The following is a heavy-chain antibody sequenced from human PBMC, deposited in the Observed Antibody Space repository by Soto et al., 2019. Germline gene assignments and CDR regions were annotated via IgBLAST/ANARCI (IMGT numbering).Heavy chain of an antibody. CDR2: ISSDGSNT. D-gene: IGHD3-22*01. Sequence: GGSLRLSCAASGFIFSDFGMHWVRQAPGKGLDWLAIISSDGSNTLYADSVKGRFTISRDNSKNTLYLHMNSLRAEDTAVYYCAKDPGKYYYDTSGLLPDDYWGQGTLVTVSS. CDR3: AKDPGKYYYDTSGLLPDDY. J-gene: IGHJ4*02. V-gene: IGHV3-30*18. CDR1: GFIFSDFG.